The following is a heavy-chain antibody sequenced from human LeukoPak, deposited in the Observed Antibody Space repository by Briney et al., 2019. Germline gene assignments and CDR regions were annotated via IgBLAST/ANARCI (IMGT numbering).Heavy chain of an antibody. CDR3: AREANSPTARYWYFDL. CDR1: GGSVSSYY. CDR2: VYYSGST. D-gene: IGHD2-21*01. J-gene: IGHJ2*01. Sequence: PSETLSLTCTVSGGSVSSYYWSWMRQSPGKGLEWIGYVYYSGSTNYNPALRSRVTISLDTSENQFSVKLSSVTAADTAVYYCAREANSPTARYWYFDLWGRGTQVTVSS. V-gene: IGHV4-59*02.